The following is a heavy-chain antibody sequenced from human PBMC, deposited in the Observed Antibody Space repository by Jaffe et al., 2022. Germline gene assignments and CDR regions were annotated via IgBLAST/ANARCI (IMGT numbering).Heavy chain of an antibody. CDR2: FDPEDGET. J-gene: IGHJ3*02. CDR3: ASGVGLWFRELTYDAFDI. D-gene: IGHD3-10*01. V-gene: IGHV1-24*01. CDR1: GYTLTELS. Sequence: QVQLVQSGAEVKKPGASVKVSCKVSGYTLTELSMHWVRQAPGKGLEWMGGFDPEDGETIYAQKFQGRVTMTEDTSTDTAYMELSSLRSEDTAVYYCASGVGLWFRELTYDAFDIWGQGTMVTVSS.